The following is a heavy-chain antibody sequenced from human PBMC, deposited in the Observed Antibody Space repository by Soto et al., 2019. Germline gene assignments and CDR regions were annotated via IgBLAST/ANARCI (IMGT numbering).Heavy chain of an antibody. CDR1: GFTFSSYA. CDR2: ISGSGGST. CDR3: AKGYSSGYYIS. D-gene: IGHD3-3*01. Sequence: PGGSLRLSCAASGFTFSSYAMSWVRQAPGKGLEWVSAISGSGGSTDYAYSVKGRFTISRDNSKNTLYLQMNSLRAEDTDVYYCAKGYSSGYYISWGQGTLVTVSS. V-gene: IGHV3-23*01. J-gene: IGHJ4*02.